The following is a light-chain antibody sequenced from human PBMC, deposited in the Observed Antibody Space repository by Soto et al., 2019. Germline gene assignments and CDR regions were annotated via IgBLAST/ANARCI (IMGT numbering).Light chain of an antibody. CDR2: GAS. Sequence: IVLTQSPGTLSLSPGERATLSCRASQSVSSSYLAWYQQTPGQAPRLLIYGASSRATGIPDRFSGSGSGTDFTLPITRLEPEDFAVYYCQQQATFGQGTMVEIK. J-gene: IGKJ1*01. V-gene: IGKV3-20*01. CDR1: QSVSSSY. CDR3: QQQAT.